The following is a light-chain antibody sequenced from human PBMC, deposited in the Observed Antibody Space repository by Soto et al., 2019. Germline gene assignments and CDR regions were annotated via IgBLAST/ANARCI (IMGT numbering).Light chain of an antibody. CDR2: DAS. V-gene: IGKV1-39*01. J-gene: IGKJ2*01. CDR3: QQSDSTTYT. CDR1: QTISTY. Sequence: DIQMTQSPSSLSASVGDRVTITCRASQTISTYLNWYQQKPGKAPRLLIYDASSLLSGVPSRFSGSGSGTDFTLTIASLKHEDFSTYYCQQSDSTTYTFGQGTKVDIK.